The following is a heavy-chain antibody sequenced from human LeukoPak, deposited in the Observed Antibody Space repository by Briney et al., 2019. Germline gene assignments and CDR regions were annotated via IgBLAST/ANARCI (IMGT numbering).Heavy chain of an antibody. CDR3: AKDIGSNYYYYMDV. CDR2: IRYDGSNK. J-gene: IGHJ6*03. V-gene: IGHV3-30*02. Sequence: GGSLRLSCAASGFTFSTYGMHWVRQAPGKGLEWVAFIRYDGSNKYYADSVKGRFTISRDNSKNTLYLQMNSLRAEDTAVYYCAKDIGSNYYYYMDVWGKGTTVTISS. D-gene: IGHD2-15*01. CDR1: GFTFSTYG.